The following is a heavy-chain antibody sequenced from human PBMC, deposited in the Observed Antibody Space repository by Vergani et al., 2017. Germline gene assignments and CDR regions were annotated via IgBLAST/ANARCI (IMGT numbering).Heavy chain of an antibody. D-gene: IGHD3-3*01. CDR2: INHSGST. V-gene: IGHV4-34*01. J-gene: IGHJ5*02. Sequence: QVQLQQWGAGLLKPSETLSLTCAVYGGSFSGYYWRWIRQPPGKGLEWIGEINHSGSTNYNPSLKSRVTISVDTSKNQFFRKLSSVTAADTAVYYCARASRRVTIFGVVIPNWFDPWGQGTLVTVSS. CDR1: GGSFSGYY. CDR3: ARASRRVTIFGVVIPNWFDP.